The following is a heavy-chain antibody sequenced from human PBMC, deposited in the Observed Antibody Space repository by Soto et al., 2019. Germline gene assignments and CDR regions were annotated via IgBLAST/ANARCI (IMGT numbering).Heavy chain of an antibody. V-gene: IGHV3-30*18. CDR1: GFTFSSYG. Sequence: QSGGSLRLSCAASGFTFSSYGMHWVRQAPGKGLEWVAVISYDGSNKYYADSVKGRFTISRDNSKNTLYLQMNSLRAEDPAVYYCAKDGLTTVTKYYYYGMDVWGQGTTVTVSS. J-gene: IGHJ6*02. D-gene: IGHD4-17*01. CDR3: AKDGLTTVTKYYYYGMDV. CDR2: ISYDGSNK.